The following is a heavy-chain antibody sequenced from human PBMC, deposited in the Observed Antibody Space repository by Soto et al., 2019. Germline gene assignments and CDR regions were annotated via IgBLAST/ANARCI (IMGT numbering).Heavy chain of an antibody. CDR1: GGSISSYY. CDR2: IYYSGST. D-gene: IGHD4-17*01. Sequence: SETLSLTCTVSGGSISSYYWSWIRQPPGKGLEWIGYIYYSGSTNYNPSLKSRVTISVDTSKNQFSLKLSSVTAADTAVYYCARCSDYGDYDNWFDPWGQGTLVTVSS. J-gene: IGHJ5*02. CDR3: ARCSDYGDYDNWFDP. V-gene: IGHV4-59*01.